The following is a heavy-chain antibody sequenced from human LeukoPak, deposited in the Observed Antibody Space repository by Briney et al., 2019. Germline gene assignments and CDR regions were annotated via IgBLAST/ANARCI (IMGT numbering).Heavy chain of an antibody. J-gene: IGHJ4*02. Sequence: GRSLRLSCAPSGFTLSNYWMTWVRQAPGKGLEWVASIGHDGSERYYVDSVEGRFTFSRDNAKNSLSLQMHSLRADDTAVYYCARGGSEAAGPFDYWGQGTLVTVSS. D-gene: IGHD6-25*01. CDR3: ARGGSEAAGPFDY. V-gene: IGHV3-7*01. CDR1: GFTLSNYW. CDR2: IGHDGSER.